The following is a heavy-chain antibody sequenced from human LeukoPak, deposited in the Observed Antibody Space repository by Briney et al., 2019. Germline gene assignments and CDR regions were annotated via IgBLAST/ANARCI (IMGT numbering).Heavy chain of an antibody. D-gene: IGHD1-14*01. J-gene: IGHJ4*02. CDR3: ARAPPGLTFGPGDY. Sequence: ASVKVSCKASGYSFTSYGMTWVRQAPGQGLVWMGWISGYDGYAKYAENLQGRVTLTIGTSTTTAYMEMRSLGSDDTAVYSCARAPPGLTFGPGDYWGQGSLVIVSS. CDR2: ISGYDGYA. V-gene: IGHV1-18*01. CDR1: GYSFTSYG.